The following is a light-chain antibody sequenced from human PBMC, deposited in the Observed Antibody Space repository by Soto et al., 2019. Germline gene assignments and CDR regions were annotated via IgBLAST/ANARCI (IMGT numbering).Light chain of an antibody. CDR2: DAS. J-gene: IGKJ1*01. Sequence: DIQMTQSPSTLSASVGDRVTITCRASPSISSWLAWYQQKPGKAPKLLIYDASSLESGVPSRFSGSGSGTDFTLTISSLQPDDFAPYYCQQYNSYSWTFGKGTKVEIK. CDR3: QQYNSYSWT. CDR1: PSISSW. V-gene: IGKV1-5*01.